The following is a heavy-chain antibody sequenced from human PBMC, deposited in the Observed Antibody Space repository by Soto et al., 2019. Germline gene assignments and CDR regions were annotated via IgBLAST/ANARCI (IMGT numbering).Heavy chain of an antibody. V-gene: IGHV4-30-2*01. Sequence: SETLSLTCAVSGGSISSGGYSWSWIRQPPGKGLEWIGYMYHSGSTYYNPSLKSRVTISVDRSKNQFSLKLSSVTAADTAVYYCARVYYYDSSGYNYFDYWGQGTLVTVSS. CDR1: GGSISSGGYS. D-gene: IGHD3-22*01. CDR3: ARVYYYDSSGYNYFDY. J-gene: IGHJ4*02. CDR2: MYHSGST.